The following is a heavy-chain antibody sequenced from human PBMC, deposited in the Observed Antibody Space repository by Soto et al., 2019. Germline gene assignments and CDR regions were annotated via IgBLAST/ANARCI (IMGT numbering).Heavy chain of an antibody. CDR2: INPSGGST. D-gene: IGHD6-6*01. J-gene: IGHJ4*02. CDR3: AREGEQLGSHFDY. Sequence: QVQLVQSGAEVKKPGASVKVSCKASGYTFTSYYMHWVRQAPGQGLEWMGIINPSGGSTSYAQKFQGRVXXTXDXXTRTVYMELSSLRSEDTAVYYCAREGEQLGSHFDYWGQGTLVTVSS. CDR1: GYTFTSYY. V-gene: IGHV1-46*01.